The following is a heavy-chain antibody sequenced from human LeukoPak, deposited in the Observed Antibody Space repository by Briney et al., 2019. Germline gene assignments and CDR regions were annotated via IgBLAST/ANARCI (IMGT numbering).Heavy chain of an antibody. J-gene: IGHJ5*02. CDR2: ISSSSSYI. Sequence: TGGSLRLSCAASGFTFSSYSMNWVRQAPGKGLEWVSSISSSSSYIYYADSMKGRFTISRDNAKNSLYLQMNSLRAEDTAVYYCAGRNEYYYDSSGYTLTNWFDPWGQGTLVTVSS. V-gene: IGHV3-21*01. CDR3: AGRNEYYYDSSGYTLTNWFDP. D-gene: IGHD3-22*01. CDR1: GFTFSSYS.